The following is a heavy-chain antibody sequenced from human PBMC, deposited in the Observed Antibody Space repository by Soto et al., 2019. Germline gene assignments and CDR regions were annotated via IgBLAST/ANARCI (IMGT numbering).Heavy chain of an antibody. Sequence: GGSLRLSCAASGFTFSSYEMNWVRQAPGKGLEWVSYISSSGSTIYYTDSVKGRFTISRDNAKNSLYLQMNSLRAEDTAVYYCARGSTKNPDIVVVPAANENYWGQGTLATVSS. D-gene: IGHD2-2*01. V-gene: IGHV3-48*03. CDR3: ARGSTKNPDIVVVPAANENY. CDR2: ISSSGSTI. CDR1: GFTFSSYE. J-gene: IGHJ4*02.